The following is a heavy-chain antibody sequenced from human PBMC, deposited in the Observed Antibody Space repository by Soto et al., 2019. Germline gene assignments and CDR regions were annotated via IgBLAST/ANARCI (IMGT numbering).Heavy chain of an antibody. V-gene: IGHV4-30-4*01. CDR1: GGSISSGDYY. CDR3: ARLGDYYQTFDY. CDR2: IYYSGST. Sequence: SETLSLTCTVSGGSISSGDYYWSWIRQPPGKGLEWIGYIYYSGSTYYNPSLKSRLTISLDTSKTQFSLKLGSVTAADTAVYYCARLGDYYQTFDYWGQGALVTVSS. D-gene: IGHD3-22*01. J-gene: IGHJ4*01.